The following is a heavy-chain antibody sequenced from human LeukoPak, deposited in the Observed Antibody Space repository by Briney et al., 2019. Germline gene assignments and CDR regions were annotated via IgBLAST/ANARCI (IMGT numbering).Heavy chain of an antibody. J-gene: IGHJ4*02. CDR2: IYTSGTS. CDR1: GGSISSGSYY. CDR3: ARALYWSSWTLVFDY. V-gene: IGHV4-61*09. Sequence: PSETLSLTCTVSGGSISSGSYYWSWIRQPAGKELEWIGHIYTSGTSNYNPPLRSRVTISLDTSKNQFSLKLNSVTAADTAVYYCARALYWSSWTLVFDYWGQGTLVTVSS. D-gene: IGHD6-13*01.